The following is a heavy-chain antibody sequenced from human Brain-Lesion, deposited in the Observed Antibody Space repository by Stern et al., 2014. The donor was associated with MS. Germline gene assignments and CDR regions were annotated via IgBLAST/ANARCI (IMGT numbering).Heavy chain of an antibody. CDR1: GFPFDDYA. Sequence: VQLVESGGVVVQPGGSLRLSCAASGFPFDDYAMHWVRQAPGKGLEWVSLITWDGGSTSYTDSVKGRFSISRDNRKSFLYLQMNSLRPEDTALYYCAGGLGFWGRGTLVTVSS. V-gene: IGHV3-43D*03. CDR2: ITWDGGST. J-gene: IGHJ4*02. CDR3: AGGLGF. D-gene: IGHD2-21*01.